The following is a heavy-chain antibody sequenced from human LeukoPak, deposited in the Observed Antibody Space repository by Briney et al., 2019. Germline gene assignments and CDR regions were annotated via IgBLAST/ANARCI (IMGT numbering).Heavy chain of an antibody. Sequence: SETLSLTCTVSGGSISSGSYYWSWIRQPAGKGLEWIGRIYTSGSTNYNPSLKSRVTISVDTSKNQFSLKLSSVTAADTAVYFCARARYGYSSASYFLLDYWGQGTLVTVSS. D-gene: IGHD6-19*01. J-gene: IGHJ4*02. CDR1: GGSISSGSYY. CDR2: IYTSGST. V-gene: IGHV4-61*02. CDR3: ARARYGYSSASYFLLDY.